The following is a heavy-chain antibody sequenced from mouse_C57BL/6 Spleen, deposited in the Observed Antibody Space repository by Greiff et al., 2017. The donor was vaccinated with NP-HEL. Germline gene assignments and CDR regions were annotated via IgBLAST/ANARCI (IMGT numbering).Heavy chain of an antibody. J-gene: IGHJ4*01. V-gene: IGHV1-5*01. CDR1: GYTFTSYW. CDR3: TSLGSSLYAMDY. CDR2: IYPGNSDT. D-gene: IGHD1-1*01. Sequence: VQLQQSGTVLARPGASVKMSCKTSGYTFTSYWMHWVKQRPGQGLAWIGAIYPGNSDTSYNQKFKGKAKLTAVTSASTAYMERSSLTNEDSAVYYCTSLGSSLYAMDYWGQGTSVTVSS.